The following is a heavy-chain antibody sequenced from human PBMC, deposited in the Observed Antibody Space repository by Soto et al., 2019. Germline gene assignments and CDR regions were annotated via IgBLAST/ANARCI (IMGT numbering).Heavy chain of an antibody. CDR2: ISGGGGSI. CDR3: AKTMDGSGWYYYYGMDV. Sequence: GGSLRLSCAASGFTFSNYAMNWVRQAPGKGLEWVSAISGGGGSIYYADSVKGRFTISRDNSKNTLYLQMNSLRAEDTAVYYCAKTMDGSGWYYYYGMDVWGQGTSVTVSS. D-gene: IGHD6-19*01. CDR1: GFTFSNYA. V-gene: IGHV3-23*01. J-gene: IGHJ6*02.